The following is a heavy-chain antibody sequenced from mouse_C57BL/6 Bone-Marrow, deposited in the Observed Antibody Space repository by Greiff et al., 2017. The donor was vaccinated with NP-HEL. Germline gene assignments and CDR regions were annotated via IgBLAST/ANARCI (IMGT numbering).Heavy chain of an antibody. V-gene: IGHV1-64*01. Sequence: QVQLQQPGAELVKPGASVKLSCKASGYTFTSYWMHWVKQRPGQGLEWIGMIHPNSGSTNYNEKFKSKATLTVDKSSSTAYMQLSSLTSEDSAVYYSGREGYGSSFYGMDYWGQGTSVTVSS. CDR2: IHPNSGST. J-gene: IGHJ4*01. CDR3: GREGYGSSFYGMDY. D-gene: IGHD1-1*01. CDR1: GYTFTSYW.